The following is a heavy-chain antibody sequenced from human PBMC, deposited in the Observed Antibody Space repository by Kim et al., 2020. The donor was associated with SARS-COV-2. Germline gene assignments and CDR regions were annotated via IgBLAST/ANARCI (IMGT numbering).Heavy chain of an antibody. J-gene: IGHJ4*02. CDR2: ISGSGGST. V-gene: IGHV3-23*01. D-gene: IGHD2-15*01. Sequence: GGSLRLSCAASGFTFSSYAMSWVRQAPGKGLEWVSAISGSGGSTYYADSVKGRFTISRDNSKNTLYLQMNSLRAEDTAVYYCAKDPRYCSGGSCYRSFDYWGQGTLVTVSS. CDR3: AKDPRYCSGGSCYRSFDY. CDR1: GFTFSSYA.